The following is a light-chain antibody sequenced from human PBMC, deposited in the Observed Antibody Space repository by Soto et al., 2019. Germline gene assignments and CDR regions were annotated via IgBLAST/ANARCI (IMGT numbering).Light chain of an antibody. Sequence: QSALTQPPSASGSTGQSVTISCTGASSDVGGYNYVSWYQQHPGKAPKLMIYEVSKRPSGVPDRFSGSKSGNTASLTVSGLQAEDEDDYYCSSYAGSNNAWVFGTGTKLTVL. CDR1: SSDVGGYNY. V-gene: IGLV2-8*01. CDR3: SSYAGSNNAWV. CDR2: EVS. J-gene: IGLJ1*01.